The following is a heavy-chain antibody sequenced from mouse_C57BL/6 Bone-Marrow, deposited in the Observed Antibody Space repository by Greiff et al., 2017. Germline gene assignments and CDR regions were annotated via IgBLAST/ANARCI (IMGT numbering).Heavy chain of an antibody. D-gene: IGHD1-1*01. Sequence: VQLQQSGAELVRPGTSVKVSCKASGYAFTNYLIEWVKQRPGQGLEWIGVINPGSGGTNYNEKFKGKATLTADKSSSTAYMQLSSLTSEDSAVFFCERRSYYYGSSYLYYYAMDYWGQGTSVTVSS. J-gene: IGHJ4*01. CDR2: INPGSGGT. CDR1: GYAFTNYL. CDR3: ERRSYYYGSSYLYYYAMDY. V-gene: IGHV1-54*01.